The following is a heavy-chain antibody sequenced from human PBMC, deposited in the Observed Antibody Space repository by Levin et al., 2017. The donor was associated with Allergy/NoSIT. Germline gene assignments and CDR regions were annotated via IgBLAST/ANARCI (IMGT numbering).Heavy chain of an antibody. D-gene: IGHD4-17*01. J-gene: IGHJ4*02. CDR2: IYSGGIT. CDR1: GFTVSSNY. Sequence: VASVKVSCAASGFTVSSNYMSWVRQAPGKGLEWVSVIYSGGITYYADSVKGRFTISRDNSKNTLYLQMNSLRAEDTAVYYCARGHYGPYYFDYWGQGTLVTVSS. V-gene: IGHV3-53*01. CDR3: ARGHYGPYYFDY.